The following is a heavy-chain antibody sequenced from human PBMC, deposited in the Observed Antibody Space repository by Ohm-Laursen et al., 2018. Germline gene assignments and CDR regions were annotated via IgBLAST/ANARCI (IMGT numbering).Heavy chain of an antibody. CDR1: GFTFSSYT. V-gene: IGHV3-23*01. CDR3: AKNYYGSGSYYNADY. J-gene: IGHJ4*02. CDR2: ISDSGGDT. D-gene: IGHD3-10*01. Sequence: SLRLSCTASGFTFSSYTMTWARQAPGKGLEWVSSISDSGGDTYYADSVKGRFTISRDNSKNTLYLQMNSLRADDTAVYYCAKNYYGSGSYYNADYWGQGTLVTVSS.